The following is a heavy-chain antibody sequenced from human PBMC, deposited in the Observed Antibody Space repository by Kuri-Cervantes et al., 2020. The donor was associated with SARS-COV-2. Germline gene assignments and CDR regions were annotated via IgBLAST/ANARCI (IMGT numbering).Heavy chain of an antibody. D-gene: IGHD6-13*01. CDR1: GYTFTGYY. CDR3: ARDDPNQAAMGTFDY. Sequence: ASVKVSCKASGYTFTGYYMHWVRQAPGQGLERMGWINPNSGGTNYAQKFQGRVTMTRDTSISTAYMELSRLRSDDTAVYYCARDDPNQAAMGTFDYWGQGTLVTDSS. J-gene: IGHJ4*02. V-gene: IGHV1-2*02. CDR2: INPNSGGT.